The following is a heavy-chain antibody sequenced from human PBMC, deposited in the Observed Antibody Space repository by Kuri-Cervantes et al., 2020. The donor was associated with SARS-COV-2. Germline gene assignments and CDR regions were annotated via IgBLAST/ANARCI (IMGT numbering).Heavy chain of an antibody. V-gene: IGHV3-23*01. Sequence: GESLKISCAASGFTFSSYAMSWVRQAPGKRLEWVSAISGSGGSTYYADSVKGRFTISRDNSKNTLYLQMNSLRAEDTAVYYCARSYDSSGYYYSGSAYYFDYWGQGTLVTVSS. J-gene: IGHJ4*02. CDR2: ISGSGGST. CDR1: GFTFSSYA. D-gene: IGHD3-22*01. CDR3: ARSYDSSGYYYSGSAYYFDY.